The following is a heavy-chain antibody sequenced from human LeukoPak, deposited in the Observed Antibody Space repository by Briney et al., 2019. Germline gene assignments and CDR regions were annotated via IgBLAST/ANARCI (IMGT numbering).Heavy chain of an antibody. CDR2: INHSGST. V-gene: IGHV4-34*01. D-gene: IGHD3-10*01. Sequence: SETLSLICAVYGGSFSGYYWSWIRQPPGKGLEWIGEINHSGSTNYNPSLKSRVTISVDTSKNQFSLKLSSVTAADTAVYYCARHGSGSYYTLYYYYGMDVWGQGTTVTVSS. J-gene: IGHJ6*02. CDR1: GGSFSGYY. CDR3: ARHGSGSYYTLYYYYGMDV.